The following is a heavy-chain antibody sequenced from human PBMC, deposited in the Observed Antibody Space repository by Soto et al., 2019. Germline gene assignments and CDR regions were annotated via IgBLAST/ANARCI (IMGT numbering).Heavy chain of an antibody. Sequence: PSETLSLTCTVSGGSISSYYWSWIRQPPGKGLEWIGYIYYSGSTNYNPSLKSRVTISVDTSKNQFSLKLSSVTAADTAVYYCARHGEYYYDSSGYYTQLFDYWGQGTLVTVSS. CDR1: GGSISSYY. CDR3: ARHGEYYYDSSGYYTQLFDY. D-gene: IGHD3-22*01. V-gene: IGHV4-59*08. J-gene: IGHJ4*02. CDR2: IYYSGST.